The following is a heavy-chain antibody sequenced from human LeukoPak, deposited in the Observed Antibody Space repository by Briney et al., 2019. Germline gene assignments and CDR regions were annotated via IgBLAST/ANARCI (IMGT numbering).Heavy chain of an antibody. CDR3: ARDGDDDILTGCFAH. CDR1: GGTFSRNG. CDR2: IIPFLGTV. D-gene: IGHD3-9*01. Sequence: ASVKVSCKASGGTFSRNGFSWVRLAPGQRLEWMGRIIPFLGTVNYAQKFQDRVTITADKSTGTTYMQLISLRSDDTAMYYCARDGDDDILTGCFAHGGQGTLVTVSS. J-gene: IGHJ4*02. V-gene: IGHV1-69*04.